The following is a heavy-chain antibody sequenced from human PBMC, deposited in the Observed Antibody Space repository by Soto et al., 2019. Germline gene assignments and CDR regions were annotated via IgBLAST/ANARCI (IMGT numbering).Heavy chain of an antibody. CDR3: ARTPWVLLTTLVGAQRH. CDR1: GFTFSSYA. J-gene: IGHJ4*02. Sequence: QVQLVESGGGVVQPGRSLRLSCAASGFTFSSYAMHWVRQASGKGLEWVAVISYDGSNKYYADSVKGRFTISRDNSKNTLYLQMNSLRAEDTAVYYCARTPWVLLTTLVGAQRHWGQGTLVTVSS. D-gene: IGHD1-26*01. CDR2: ISYDGSNK. V-gene: IGHV3-30-3*01.